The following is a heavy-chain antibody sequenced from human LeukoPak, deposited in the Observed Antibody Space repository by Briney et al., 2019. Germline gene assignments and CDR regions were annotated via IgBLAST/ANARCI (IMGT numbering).Heavy chain of an antibody. D-gene: IGHD5-12*01. CDR2: IIPILGIA. CDR3: ARASEMATINY. J-gene: IGHJ4*02. V-gene: IGHV1-69*04. Sequence: SVKVSCKASGGTFSSFAISWVRQAPGQGLEWMGRIIPILGIANYAQKFQGRVTITADKSTSTAYMELSSLRSEDTAVYYCARASEMATINYWGQGTLVTVSS. CDR1: GGTFSSFA.